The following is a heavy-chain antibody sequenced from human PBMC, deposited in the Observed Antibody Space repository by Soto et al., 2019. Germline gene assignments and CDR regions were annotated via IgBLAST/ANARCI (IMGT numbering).Heavy chain of an antibody. D-gene: IGHD2-2*01. CDR1: GGSISSYY. J-gene: IGHJ3*02. CDR3: ARVFRRAMHAFDS. Sequence: PSETLSLTCTVSGGSISSYYWSWIRQPPGKGLEWIGYIYYSGSTNYNPSLKSRVTISVDTSKNQFSLKLSSVTAADTAVYYCARVFRRAMHAFDSWGQGTMVTV. CDR2: IYYSGST. V-gene: IGHV4-59*01.